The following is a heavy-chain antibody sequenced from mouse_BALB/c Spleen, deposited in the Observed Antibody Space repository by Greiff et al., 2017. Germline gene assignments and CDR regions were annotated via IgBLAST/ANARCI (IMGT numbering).Heavy chain of an antibody. CDR1: GYTFTSYY. D-gene: IGHD1-1*01. V-gene: IGHV1S56*01. CDR2: IYPGNVNT. J-gene: IGHJ2*01. Sequence: QVQLQQSGPELVKPGASVRISCKASGYTFTSYYIHWVKQRPGQGLEWIGWIYPGNVNTKYNEKFKGKATLTADKSSSTAYMQLSSLTSEDSAVYFCARARNYGSHYFDYWGQGTTLTVSS. CDR3: ARARNYGSHYFDY.